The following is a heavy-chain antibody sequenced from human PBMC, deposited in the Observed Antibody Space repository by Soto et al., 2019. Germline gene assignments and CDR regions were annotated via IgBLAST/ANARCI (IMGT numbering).Heavy chain of an antibody. D-gene: IGHD2-15*01. J-gene: IGHJ4*02. Sequence: GGSLRLSSAASGFTFSSYAMSWVRQAPGKGLEWVSGIGGSGGTYYADSVKGRFTISGDNSKNTLYLQMNSLRAEDTAVYYCAKAVVAASRGFDYWGQGTLVTVSS. CDR3: AKAVVAASRGFDY. CDR1: GFTFSSYA. V-gene: IGHV3-23*01. CDR2: IGGSGGT.